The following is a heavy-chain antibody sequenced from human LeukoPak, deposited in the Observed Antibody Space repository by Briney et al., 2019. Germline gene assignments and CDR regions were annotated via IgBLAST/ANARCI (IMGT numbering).Heavy chain of an antibody. CDR1: GGTFSSYA. D-gene: IGHD2-2*01. Sequence: SVKVSCKASGGTFSSYAISWVRQAPGQGLEWMGGIIPIFGTANYAQKFQGRVTITTDESTSTAYMELSSLRSEDTAVYYCARAGVNCSSISCYYGYYYYMDVWGKGTTVTASS. CDR2: IIPIFGTA. CDR3: ARAGVNCSSISCYYGYYYYMDV. J-gene: IGHJ6*03. V-gene: IGHV1-69*05.